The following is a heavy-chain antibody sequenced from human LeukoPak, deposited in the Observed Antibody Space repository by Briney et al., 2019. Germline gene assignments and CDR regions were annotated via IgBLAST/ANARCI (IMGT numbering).Heavy chain of an antibody. CDR1: GYTFTGYY. D-gene: IGHD3-22*01. V-gene: IGHV1-2*02. Sequence: VASVKVSCKASGYTFTGYYMHWVRQAPGQGLEWMGWINPNSGGTNYAQKFQGRVTMTRDTSISTAYMELSGLRSDDTAVYYCAPTLVGGYYDSSGNPNHAFDIWGQGTMVTVSS. CDR3: APTLVGGYYDSSGNPNHAFDI. J-gene: IGHJ3*02. CDR2: INPNSGGT.